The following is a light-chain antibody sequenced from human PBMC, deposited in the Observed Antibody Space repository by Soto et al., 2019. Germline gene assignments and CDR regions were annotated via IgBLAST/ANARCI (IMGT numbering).Light chain of an antibody. J-gene: IGLJ3*02. Sequence: QSALTQPASVSGSPGQSITISCTGTSSDVGGYNYVSWYQQHPGKAPKLMIYEVSNRPSGVSNRFSGSKSGNTASLTISGLQAEDEADYYCSSYSRNNTLVFGGGTKVTVL. CDR1: SSDVGGYNY. CDR2: EVS. V-gene: IGLV2-14*01. CDR3: SSYSRNNTLV.